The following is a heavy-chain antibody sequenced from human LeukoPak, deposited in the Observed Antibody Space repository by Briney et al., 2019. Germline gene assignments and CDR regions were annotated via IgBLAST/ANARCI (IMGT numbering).Heavy chain of an antibody. CDR1: GYTFSSYG. CDR2: ISAYNGNT. Sequence: ASVKVSCKASGYTFSSYGISWVRQAPGQGLEWMGWISAYNGNTNYAQKLQGRVTMTTDTSTSTAYMELRSLRSDDTAVYYCSAMGQGLYAFDIWGQGTMVTVSS. CDR3: SAMGQGLYAFDI. V-gene: IGHV1-18*01. D-gene: IGHD3-10*01. J-gene: IGHJ3*02.